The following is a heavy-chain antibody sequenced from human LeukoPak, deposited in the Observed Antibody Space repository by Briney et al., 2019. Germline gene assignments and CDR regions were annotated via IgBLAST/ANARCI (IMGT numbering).Heavy chain of an antibody. D-gene: IGHD1-26*01. CDR1: GYTFTSYD. Sequence: ASVKVSYKASGYTFTSYDINWVRHATGQGLEWMGWMNPNSGNTGYAQKFQGRVTMTRNTSISTAYMELSSLRSEDTAVYYCARGLTYSGYVDYWGQGTLVTVSS. J-gene: IGHJ4*02. CDR2: MNPNSGNT. V-gene: IGHV1-8*01. CDR3: ARGLTYSGYVDY.